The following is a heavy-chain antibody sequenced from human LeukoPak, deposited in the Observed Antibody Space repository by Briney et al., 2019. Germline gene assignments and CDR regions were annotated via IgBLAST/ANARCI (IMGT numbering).Heavy chain of an antibody. CDR2: IYPGDSDT. CDR3: ARQRSYCGGDCSEQFDP. D-gene: IGHD2-21*02. Sequence: GESLMISCKGSGYSFTSYWIGWVRQMPGKGLEWMGIIYPGDSDTRYSPSFQGQVTISADESISTAYLQWSSLKASDTAMYYCARQRSYCGGDCSEQFDPWGQGTLVTVSS. CDR1: GYSFTSYW. J-gene: IGHJ5*02. V-gene: IGHV5-51*01.